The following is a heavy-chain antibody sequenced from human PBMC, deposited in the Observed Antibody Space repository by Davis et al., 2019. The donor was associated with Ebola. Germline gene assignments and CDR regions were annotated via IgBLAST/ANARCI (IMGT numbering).Heavy chain of an antibody. CDR2: IYDQST. D-gene: IGHD7-27*01. V-gene: IGHV3-66*01. CDR3: AYLGSFDY. CDR1: GFTVSSNH. Sequence: GGSLRLSCAASGFTVSSNHMSWVRQAPGKGLERVSVIYDQSTAYADSVKGRFTISRDNAKNSLFLQMDSLRAEDTGVYYCAYLGSFDYWGQGTLVTVSS. J-gene: IGHJ4*02.